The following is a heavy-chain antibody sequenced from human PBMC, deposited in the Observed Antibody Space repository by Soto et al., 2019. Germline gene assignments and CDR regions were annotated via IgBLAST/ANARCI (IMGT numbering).Heavy chain of an antibody. CDR2: IYYSGST. Sequence: SETLSLTCTVSGGSISSYYWSWIRQPPGKGLEWIGYIYYSGSTNYNPSLKSRVTISVDTSKNQFSLKLSSVTAADTAVYYCARVIPSMDIYGTEVSAQGPTVTVAS. D-gene: IGHD3-10*01. CDR3: ARVIPSMDIYGTEV. V-gene: IGHV4-59*01. J-gene: IGHJ6*02. CDR1: GGSISSYY.